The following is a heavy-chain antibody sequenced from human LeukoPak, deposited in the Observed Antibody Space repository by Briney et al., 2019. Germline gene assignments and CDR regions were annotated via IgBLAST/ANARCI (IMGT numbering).Heavy chain of an antibody. CDR1: GFTFSNAW. J-gene: IGHJ4*02. V-gene: IGHV3-21*01. CDR3: ARDLGYGGNSDFDY. Sequence: GGSLRLSCAGSGFTFSNAWMSWVRQAPGKGLEWVSSISSSSSYIYYADSVKGRFTISRDNAKNSLYLQMNSLRAEDTAVYYCARDLGYGGNSDFDYWGQGTLVTVSS. CDR2: ISSSSSYI. D-gene: IGHD4-23*01.